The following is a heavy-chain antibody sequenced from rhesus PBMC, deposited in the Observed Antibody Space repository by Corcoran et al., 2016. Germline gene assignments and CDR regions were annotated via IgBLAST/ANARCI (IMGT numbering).Heavy chain of an antibody. CDR3: ARKDSSGWYYFDY. V-gene: IGHV4-147*01. D-gene: IGHD6-31*01. J-gene: IGHJ4*01. Sequence: QVQLQESGPGLVKPSETLSLTCAVSGYSISSNYWSWIRQPPGKGLGWIGYIYGSSGSTYSNPSLRSRVTISTATSKNQFALKLSSVTAADTAVYYCARKDSSGWYYFDYWGQGVLVTVSS. CDR1: GYSISSNY. CDR2: IYGSSGST.